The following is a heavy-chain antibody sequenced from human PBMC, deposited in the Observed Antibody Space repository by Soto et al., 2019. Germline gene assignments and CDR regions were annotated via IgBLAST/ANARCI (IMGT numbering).Heavy chain of an antibody. CDR3: ARHEINYYDYNGPPGWFDP. CDR1: GGSISSSSYY. D-gene: IGHD3-22*01. Sequence: PSETLSLTCTFSGGSISSSSYYWGWIRQPPGKGLEWIGTIYYGGSTYYNPSLKSRVSISIDTSKNQFSLRLNSVTAADTAVYYCARHEINYYDYNGPPGWFDPWGQGTLVTVSS. V-gene: IGHV4-39*01. J-gene: IGHJ5*02. CDR2: IYYGGST.